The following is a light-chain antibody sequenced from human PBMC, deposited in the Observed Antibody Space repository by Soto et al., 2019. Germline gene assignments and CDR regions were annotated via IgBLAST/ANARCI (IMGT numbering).Light chain of an antibody. Sequence: HSALTQPASVSGSPGQSITISCTGTSSDVGFYNYVSWYQQHPGTAPKLLIYEVSNRPSGVSNRFSGSKSGNTASLTISGLQAEDEADYHCSSYTRSTTWVFGGGTQLTVL. CDR3: SSYTRSTTWV. J-gene: IGLJ3*02. CDR1: SSDVGFYNY. V-gene: IGLV2-14*01. CDR2: EVS.